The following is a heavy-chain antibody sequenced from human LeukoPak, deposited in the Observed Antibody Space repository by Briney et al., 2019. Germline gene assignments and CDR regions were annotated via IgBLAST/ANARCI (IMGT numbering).Heavy chain of an antibody. V-gene: IGHV1-3*01. CDR2: INAGNGNT. CDR1: GYTFTSYA. CDR3: ARSPITMIVVDTPIAFDI. D-gene: IGHD3-22*01. J-gene: IGHJ3*02. Sequence: ASVKVSCKASGYTFTSYAMHWVRQAPGQRLEWMGWINAGNGNTKYSQKFQGRATITRDTSASTAYMELSSLRSEDTAVYYCARSPITMIVVDTPIAFDIWGQGTMVTVSS.